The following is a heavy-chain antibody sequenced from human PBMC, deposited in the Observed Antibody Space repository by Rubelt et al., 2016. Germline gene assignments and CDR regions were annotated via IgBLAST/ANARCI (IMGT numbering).Heavy chain of an antibody. Sequence: EVQLVESGGGLVQPGGSLRLSCAASGFTFSSYWMSWVRQAPGKGLEWVSAISGSGGSTYYADSVKGRFTISRDNAKNSLYLQMNSLRAEDTAVYYCAREGNGGYCSSTSCYGDYWGQGTLVTVSS. CDR2: ISGSGGST. J-gene: IGHJ4*02. V-gene: IGHV3-23*04. CDR3: AREGNGGYCSSTSCYGDY. CDR1: GFTFSSYW. D-gene: IGHD2-2*03.